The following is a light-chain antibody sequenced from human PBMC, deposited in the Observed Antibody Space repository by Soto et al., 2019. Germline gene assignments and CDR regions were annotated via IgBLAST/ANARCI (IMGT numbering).Light chain of an antibody. Sequence: QSVLTQPASVSGSPGHSIAISCTGSSSDVGGYNYVSWYQQHPGKAPQLIIYEVTNRPSGVSNRFSGSKSGNTASLTISGLQAEDEADYYCSSYTSSSTRVFGTGTKVTVL. J-gene: IGLJ1*01. CDR1: SSDVGGYNY. CDR3: SSYTSSSTRV. CDR2: EVT. V-gene: IGLV2-14*01.